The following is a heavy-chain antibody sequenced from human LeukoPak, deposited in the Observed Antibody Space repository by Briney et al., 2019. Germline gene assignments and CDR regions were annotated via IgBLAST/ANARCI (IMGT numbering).Heavy chain of an antibody. V-gene: IGHV3-21*01. CDR3: ARYSSTMGANWFDP. Sequence: GGSLRLSCAASGFTFSSYSMNWVRQAPGKGPEWVSSITGSSSYIYYADSVKGRFTISRDNAKNSLYLQMNSLRAEDTAVYYCARYSSTMGANWFDPWGQGTLVTVSS. D-gene: IGHD2-2*01. CDR2: ITGSSSYI. CDR1: GFTFSSYS. J-gene: IGHJ5*02.